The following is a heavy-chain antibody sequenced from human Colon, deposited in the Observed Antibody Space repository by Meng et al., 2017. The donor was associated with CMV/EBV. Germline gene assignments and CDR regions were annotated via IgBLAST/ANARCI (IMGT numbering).Heavy chain of an antibody. CDR2: MYHSGTT. V-gene: IGHV4-38-2*02. CDR1: GSSISSGYY. J-gene: IGHJ4*02. Sequence: SETLSLTCSVSGSSISSGYYWGWIRQSPGKALEWIGSMYHSGTTYYNPSLKSRAFISVDTSKNQLSPKLDSVTAADTAVYYCARRGTKYNGNYFLDYFDYWGQGTLVTVSS. CDR3: ARRGTKYNGNYFLDYFDY. D-gene: IGHD1-7*01.